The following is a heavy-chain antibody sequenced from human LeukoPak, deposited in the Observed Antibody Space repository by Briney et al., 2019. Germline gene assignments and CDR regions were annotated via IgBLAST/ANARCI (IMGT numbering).Heavy chain of an antibody. CDR1: GFTFSTYN. D-gene: IGHD3-10*01. CDR3: ARVYGSGIYYKTY. Sequence: GGSLRLSCAASGFTFSTYNMNWVRQAPGKGLEWVSFISSSSSYIYYADSVKGRFTISRDNAKNSLYLQMNTLRAEDTAVYYCARVYGSGIYYKTYWGQGTLVTVSS. CDR2: ISSSSSYI. J-gene: IGHJ4*02. V-gene: IGHV3-21*01.